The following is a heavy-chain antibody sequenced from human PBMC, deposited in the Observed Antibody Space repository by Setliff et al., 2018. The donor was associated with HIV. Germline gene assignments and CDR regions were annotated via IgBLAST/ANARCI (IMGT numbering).Heavy chain of an antibody. V-gene: IGHV1-18*01. J-gene: IGHJ4*02. CDR2: IATYNGNT. D-gene: IGHD2-15*01. CDR3: ARGVSQAYTDGSGAYYYFDF. Sequence: ASVKVPCKASGYTFNSYGISWVRQAPGQGPEWVGWIATYNGNTNYAQRLQGRVTLTTDTSTSTAYMELRSLRFDDTAVYFCARGVSQAYTDGSGAYYYFDFWGRGTLVTVSS. CDR1: GYTFNSYG.